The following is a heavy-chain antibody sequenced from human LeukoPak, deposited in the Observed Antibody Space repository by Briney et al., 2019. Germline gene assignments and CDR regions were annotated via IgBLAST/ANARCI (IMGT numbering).Heavy chain of an antibody. Sequence: GGSLRLSCAASGFTVSSNFMNWVRQAPGRGLEWVSVIYSGGSTSYADSVKGRFTISRDNSKNMLFLQMNSLRIDDTAVYYCAREGYSSGSRTGIDYWGRGTLVTVSS. J-gene: IGHJ4*02. CDR1: GFTVSSNF. CDR2: IYSGGST. V-gene: IGHV3-66*02. D-gene: IGHD5-18*01. CDR3: AREGYSSGSRTGIDY.